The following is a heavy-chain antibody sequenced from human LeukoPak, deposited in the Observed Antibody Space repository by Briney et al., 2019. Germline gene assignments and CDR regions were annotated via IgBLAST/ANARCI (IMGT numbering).Heavy chain of an antibody. CDR1: GFTFSSYS. CDR3: ARDYCSGGSCYRNDAFDI. J-gene: IGHJ3*02. V-gene: IGHV3-21*01. CDR2: ISSSSSYI. D-gene: IGHD2-15*01. Sequence: GGSLRLSCAASGFTFSSYSMNWVRQAPGKGLEWVSSISSSSSYIYYADSVKGRFTISRDNAKNSLYLQMNSLRAEGTAVYYCARDYCSGGSCYRNDAFDIWGQGTMVTVSS.